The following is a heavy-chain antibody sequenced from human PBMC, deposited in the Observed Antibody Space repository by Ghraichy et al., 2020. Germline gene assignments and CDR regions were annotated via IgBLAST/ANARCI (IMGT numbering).Heavy chain of an antibody. D-gene: IGHD3-3*01. CDR3: ASPGEEDFWSGYYKGFDY. CDR1: GFTFSSYS. CDR2: ISSSSSTI. V-gene: IGHV3-48*02. J-gene: IGHJ4*02. Sequence: GGSLRLSCAASGFTFSSYSMNWVRQAPGKGLEWVSYISSSSSTIYYADSVKGRFTISRDNAKNSLYLQMNSLRDEDTAVYYCASPGEEDFWSGYYKGFDYWGQGTLVTVSS.